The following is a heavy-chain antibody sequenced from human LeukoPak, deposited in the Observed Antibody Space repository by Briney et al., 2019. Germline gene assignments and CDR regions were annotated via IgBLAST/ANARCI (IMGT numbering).Heavy chain of an antibody. CDR1: GYTFTSYG. D-gene: IGHD3-9*01. CDR2: ISAYNGNT. V-gene: IGHV1-18*01. Sequence: ASVKVSRKASGYTFTSYGISWVRQAPGQGLEWMGWISAYNGNTNYAQKLQGRVTMTTDTSTSTAYMELRSLRSDDTAVYYCARDELRYFDWLLSFDYWGQGTLVTVSS. J-gene: IGHJ4*02. CDR3: ARDELRYFDWLLSFDY.